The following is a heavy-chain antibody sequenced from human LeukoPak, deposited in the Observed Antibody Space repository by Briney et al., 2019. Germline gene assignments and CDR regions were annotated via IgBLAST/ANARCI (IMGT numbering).Heavy chain of an antibody. V-gene: IGHV1-69*05. CDR3: ARDQANWYFDL. J-gene: IGHJ2*01. CDR2: IIPIFGTA. Sequence: SVKVSCKASGGTFSSYTISWVRQAPGQGLEWMGRIIPIFGTANYAQKFQGRVTITTDESTSTAYMELSSLRSEDTAVYYCARDQANWYFDLWGRGTLVTVSS. CDR1: GGTFSSYT.